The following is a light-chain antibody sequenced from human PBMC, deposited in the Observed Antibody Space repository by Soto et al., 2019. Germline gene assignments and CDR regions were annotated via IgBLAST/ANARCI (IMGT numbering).Light chain of an antibody. CDR2: WAS. CDR1: QSVLYSSNNKNY. V-gene: IGKV4-1*01. J-gene: IGKJ4*01. Sequence: DIVMTQSPDSLAVSLGERATINCKSSQSVLYSSNNKNYLAWYQQKPGQPPKLLIYWASTRESGVPDRFSGSGSGTDFTLTISSRQAEDVAVYYCQQYYSTLTFGGGTKVDIK. CDR3: QQYYSTLT.